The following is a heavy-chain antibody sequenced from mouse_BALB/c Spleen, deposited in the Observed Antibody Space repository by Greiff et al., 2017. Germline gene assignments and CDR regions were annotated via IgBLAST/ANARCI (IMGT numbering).Heavy chain of an antibody. V-gene: IGHV4-1*02. D-gene: IGHD1-1*01. CDR2: INPDSSTI. CDR1: GFDFSRYW. CDR3: ARAYYYGSRDWYFDV. J-gene: IGHJ1*01. Sequence: VQLKQSGGGLVQPGGSLKLSCAASGFDFSRYWMSWVRQAPGKGLEWIGEINPDSSTINYTPSLKDKFIISRDNAKNTLYLQMSKVRSEDTALYYCARAYYYGSRDWYFDVWGAGTTVTVSS.